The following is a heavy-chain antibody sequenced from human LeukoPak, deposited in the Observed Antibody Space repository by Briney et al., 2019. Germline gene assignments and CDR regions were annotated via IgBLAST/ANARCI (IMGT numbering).Heavy chain of an antibody. CDR3: TRHHCSSTSCYFY. CDR2: IRSKANSYAT. CDR1: GFTFSGSA. D-gene: IGHD2-2*01. Sequence: PGGSLKLSCAASGFTFSGSAMHWVRQASRKGLEWVGRIRSKANSYATAYAASVKGRFTISRDDSKNTAYLQMNSLKTEDTAVYYCTRHHCSSTSCYFYWGQGTLVTVSS. V-gene: IGHV3-73*01. J-gene: IGHJ4*02.